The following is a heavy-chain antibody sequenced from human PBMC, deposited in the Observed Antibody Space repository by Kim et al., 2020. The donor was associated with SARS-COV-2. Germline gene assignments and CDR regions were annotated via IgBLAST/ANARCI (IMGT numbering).Heavy chain of an antibody. CDR3: ARPAYTAFDY. CDR1: GGSFSGYY. CDR2: INHSGST. V-gene: IGHV4-34*01. D-gene: IGHD5-18*01. Sequence: SETLSLTCAVYGGSFSGYYWSWIRQPPGKGLEWIGEINHSGSTNYNPSLKSRVTISVDTSKNQFSLKLSSVTAADTAVYYCARPAYTAFDYWGQGTLVTVSS. J-gene: IGHJ4*02.